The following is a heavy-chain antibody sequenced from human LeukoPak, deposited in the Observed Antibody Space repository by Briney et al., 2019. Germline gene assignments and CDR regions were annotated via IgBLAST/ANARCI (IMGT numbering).Heavy chain of an antibody. CDR1: GYTFTSYY. CDR3: ASTTYYYDSSGYYPQFDY. CDR2: IIPIFGTA. V-gene: IGHV1-69*13. D-gene: IGHD3-22*01. J-gene: IGHJ4*02. Sequence: GASVKVSCKASGYTFTSYYMHWVRQAPGQGLEWMGGIIPIFGTANYAQKFQGRVTITADESTSTAYMELSSLRSEDTAVYYCASTTYYYDSSGYYPQFDYWGQGTLVTVSS.